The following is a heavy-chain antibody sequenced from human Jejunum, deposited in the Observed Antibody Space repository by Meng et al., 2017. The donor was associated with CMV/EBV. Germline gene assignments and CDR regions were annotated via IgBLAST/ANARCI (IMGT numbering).Heavy chain of an antibody. CDR3: AKDRGSGGNGYGMDV. CDR2: IDNSGGT. Sequence: SGFTVNNDHMSWARQPPGKGLEWVSVIDNSGGTHYVDSVKGRFTMSKDFSTDTVYLQMDGLAVEDTAVYYCAKDRGSGGNGYGMDVWGQGTTVTVSS. D-gene: IGHD2-15*01. J-gene: IGHJ6*02. V-gene: IGHV3-66*02. CDR1: GFTVNNDH.